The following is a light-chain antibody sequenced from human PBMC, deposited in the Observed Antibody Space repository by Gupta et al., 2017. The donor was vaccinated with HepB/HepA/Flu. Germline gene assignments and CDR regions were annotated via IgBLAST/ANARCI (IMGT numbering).Light chain of an antibody. CDR2: GAS. CDR3: QQDDNSPQT. Sequence: EIAMTQSPATLSESPGERATLSCRASQSISSNLAWYQQKPGQAPRLLIYGASTMATGIPARFSGSGSGTEFTLTISSLQSEDFAVYYCQQDDNSPQTFGQGTKVEIK. J-gene: IGKJ1*01. CDR1: QSISSN. V-gene: IGKV3-15*01.